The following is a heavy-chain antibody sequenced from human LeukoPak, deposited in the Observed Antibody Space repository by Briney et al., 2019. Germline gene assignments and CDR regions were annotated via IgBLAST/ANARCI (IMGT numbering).Heavy chain of an antibody. Sequence: GGSLRLSCAASGFTVSSNYMSWVRQAPGKGLEWVSVIYSGGSTYYADFVKGRFTISRDNSKNKVYLQMSSLRAEDTAVYYCAKPYSGSYYFDYWGQGTLVTVSS. D-gene: IGHD1-26*01. J-gene: IGHJ4*02. CDR2: IYSGGST. V-gene: IGHV3-53*01. CDR3: AKPYSGSYYFDY. CDR1: GFTVSSNY.